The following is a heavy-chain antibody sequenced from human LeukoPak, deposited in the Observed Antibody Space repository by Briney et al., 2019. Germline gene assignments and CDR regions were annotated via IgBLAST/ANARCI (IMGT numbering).Heavy chain of an antibody. V-gene: IGHV4-59*01. Sequence: SETPSLTCTVSGGSISSYYWSWIRQPPGKRLEWIGHIYYSGSTSYNPSLKSRFTISVDTSKNQFSLKLRSVTAADTAVYYCARHRSSWLIDYWGQGTLVTVSS. CDR2: IYYSGST. D-gene: IGHD6-6*01. CDR1: GGSISSYY. CDR3: ARHRSSWLIDY. J-gene: IGHJ4*02.